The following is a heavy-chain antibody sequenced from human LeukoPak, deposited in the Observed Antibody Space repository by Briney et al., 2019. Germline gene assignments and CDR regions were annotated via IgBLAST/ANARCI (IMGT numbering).Heavy chain of an antibody. CDR3: AKDRVLRYFDWLFDLDY. D-gene: IGHD3-9*01. CDR2: IRYDANNK. Sequence: GGSMRLSCAASGFTFSNYGMHWVRQAPGKGLEWVAFIRYDANNKYYADSVKGRFTISRDNSKNTLYLQMNSLRAEDTAVYYCAKDRVLRYFDWLFDLDYWGQGTLVTVSS. CDR1: GFTFSNYG. J-gene: IGHJ4*02. V-gene: IGHV3-30*02.